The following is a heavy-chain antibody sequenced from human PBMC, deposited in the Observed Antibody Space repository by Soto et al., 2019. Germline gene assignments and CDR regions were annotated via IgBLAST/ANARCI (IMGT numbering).Heavy chain of an antibody. CDR3: ARETGRHAIDY. CDR2: ISSSSSTI. D-gene: IGHD7-27*01. J-gene: IGHJ4*02. V-gene: IGHV3-48*02. Sequence: EVQLVESGGGLVQPGGSLRLSCAASGFTFSSYSMNWVRQAPGKGLEWVSYISSSSSTIYYADSVKGRFTISRDNAKNSLYLKIDSLRDEDTAAYYCARETGRHAIDYWGQGTLVTFSA. CDR1: GFTFSSYS.